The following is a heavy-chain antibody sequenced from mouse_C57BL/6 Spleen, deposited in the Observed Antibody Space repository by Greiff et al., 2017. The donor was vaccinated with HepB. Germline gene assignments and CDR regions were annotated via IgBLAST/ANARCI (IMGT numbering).Heavy chain of an antibody. D-gene: IGHD2-4*01. Sequence: QVQLQQPGAELVKPGASVKMSCKASGYTFTSYWITWVKQRPGQGLEWIGDIYPGSGSTNYNEKFKSKATLTVDTSSSTAYMQLSSLTSEDSAVYYCARDDYDDNYAMDYWGQGTSVTVSS. J-gene: IGHJ4*01. V-gene: IGHV1-55*01. CDR2: IYPGSGST. CDR1: GYTFTSYW. CDR3: ARDDYDDNYAMDY.